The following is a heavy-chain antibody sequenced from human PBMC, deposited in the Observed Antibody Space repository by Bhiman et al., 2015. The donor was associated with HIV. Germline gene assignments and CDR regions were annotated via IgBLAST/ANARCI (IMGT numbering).Heavy chain of an antibody. CDR1: RFTFSTSG. CDR3: ARPTVVVLPAGAFDI. V-gene: IGHV3-30*19. Sequence: QVQLVESGGGVVQPGRSLRLSCAASRFTFSTSGMHWVRQAPGKGLEWVAVISFDGSNKYYADSVKGRFTISRDNSRNTLYLQMNSLRTEDTAVYYCARPTVVVLPAGAFDIWGPGTMVTVSS. CDR2: ISFDGSNK. D-gene: IGHD2-2*01. J-gene: IGHJ3*02.